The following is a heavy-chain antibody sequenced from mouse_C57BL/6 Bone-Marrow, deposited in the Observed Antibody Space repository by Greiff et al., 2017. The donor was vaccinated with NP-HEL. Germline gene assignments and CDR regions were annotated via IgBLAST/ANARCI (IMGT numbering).Heavy chain of an antibody. CDR3: TTRRVADY. CDR2: IDPENGDT. V-gene: IGHV14-4*01. J-gene: IGHJ2*01. Sequence: EVQLQQSGAELVRPGASVKLSCTASGFNIKDDYMHWVKQRPEQGLEWIGWIDPENGDTEYASKFQGKATITADTSSNTAYLQLSSLTSEDTAVYYGTTRRVADYWGQGTTLTVSS. D-gene: IGHD1-1*02. CDR1: GFNIKDDY.